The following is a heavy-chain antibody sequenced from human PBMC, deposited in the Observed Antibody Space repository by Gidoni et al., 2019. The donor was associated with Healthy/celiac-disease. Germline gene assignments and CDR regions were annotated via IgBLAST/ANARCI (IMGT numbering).Heavy chain of an antibody. CDR1: GFTFSRYS. J-gene: IGHJ3*02. CDR3: ARDLSYYDSRGYGDSFDI. D-gene: IGHD3-22*01. Sequence: EVQLVESGGGLVKPGGSLRLSCAASGFTFSRYSMHWVRPAPGKGLEWVSSISRSSGYIYYADSVKGRFTISRDNAKNSLYLQMNSLRAEDTSVYYCARDLSYYDSRGYGDSFDIWGQGTMVTVSS. CDR2: ISRSSGYI. V-gene: IGHV3-21*01.